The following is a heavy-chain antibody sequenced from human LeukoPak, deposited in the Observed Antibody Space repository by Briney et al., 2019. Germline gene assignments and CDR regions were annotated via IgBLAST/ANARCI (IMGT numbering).Heavy chain of an antibody. J-gene: IGHJ5*02. CDR2: ISGSGGST. D-gene: IGHD5-18*01. Sequence: GGSLRLSCAASGFTFDDYGMSWVRQAPGRGLEWVSAISGSGGSTYYADSVKGRFTISRDNSKNTLYLQMNSLRAEDTAVYYCAKGGYTAMSLLDPWGQGTLVTVSS. CDR1: GFTFDDYG. V-gene: IGHV3-23*01. CDR3: AKGGYTAMSLLDP.